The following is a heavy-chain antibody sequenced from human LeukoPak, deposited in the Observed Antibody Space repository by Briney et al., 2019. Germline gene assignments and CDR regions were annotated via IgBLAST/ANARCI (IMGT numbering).Heavy chain of an antibody. J-gene: IGHJ2*01. CDR1: GFTFDDYA. CDR3: AKDTTAIPHWYFDL. Sequence: GRSLRLPCAASGFTFDDYAMHWVRQAPGKGLEWVSGISWNSGSIGYADSAKGRFTISRDNAKNSLYLQMNSLGAEDMALYYCAKDTTAIPHWYFDLWGRGTLVTVSS. D-gene: IGHD5-18*01. CDR2: ISWNSGSI. V-gene: IGHV3-9*03.